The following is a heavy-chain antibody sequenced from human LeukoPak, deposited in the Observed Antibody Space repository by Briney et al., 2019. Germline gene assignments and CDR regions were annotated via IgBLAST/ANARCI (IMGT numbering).Heavy chain of an antibody. D-gene: IGHD5-18*01. CDR3: ASLGLRAAMARPYYYYGMDV. J-gene: IGHJ6*02. Sequence: SETLSLTCAVYGGSFSGYYWSWLRQPPGKGLERIGEINHSGSTNYNPSLKSRVTISVDTSKNQFSLKLSSVTAADTAVYYCASLGLRAAMARPYYYYGMDVWGQGTTVTVSS. CDR1: GGSFSGYY. CDR2: INHSGST. V-gene: IGHV4-34*01.